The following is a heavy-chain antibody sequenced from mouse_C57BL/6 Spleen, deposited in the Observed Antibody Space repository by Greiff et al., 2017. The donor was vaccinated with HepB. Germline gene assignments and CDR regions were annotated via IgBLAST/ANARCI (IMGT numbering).Heavy chain of an antibody. V-gene: IGHV5-4*01. CDR1: GFTFSSYA. CDR3: ARDYYGSSQTAFAY. CDR2: ISDGGSYT. J-gene: IGHJ3*01. Sequence: DVKLVESGGGLVKPGGSLKLSCAASGFTFSSYAMSWVRQTPEKRLEWVATISDGGSYTYYPDNVKGRFTISRDNAKNNLYLQMSHLKSEDTAMYYCARDYYGSSQTAFAYWGQGTLVTVSA. D-gene: IGHD1-1*01.